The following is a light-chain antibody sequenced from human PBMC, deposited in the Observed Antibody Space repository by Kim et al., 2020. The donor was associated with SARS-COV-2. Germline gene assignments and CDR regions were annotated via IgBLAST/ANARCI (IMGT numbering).Light chain of an antibody. CDR2: GAS. CDR3: QQYNNWPPMYT. J-gene: IGKJ2*01. V-gene: IGKV3-15*01. CDR1: QSVSSN. Sequence: PGERATLSCRASQSVSSNLAWYQQKPGQAPRLLIYGASTRATGIPARFSGSGSGTEFTLTISSLQCEDFAVYYCQQYNNWPPMYTFGQGTKLEI.